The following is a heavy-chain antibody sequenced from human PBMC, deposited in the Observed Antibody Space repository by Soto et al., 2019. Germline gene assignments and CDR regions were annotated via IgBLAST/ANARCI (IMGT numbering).Heavy chain of an antibody. V-gene: IGHV3-33*01. CDR1: GFTFSSYG. CDR2: IWYDGSNK. CDR3: AREHGSTSCDY. Sequence: GGSLRLSCAASGFTFSSYGMHWVRQAPGKGLEWVAVIWYDGSNKYYADSVKGRFTISRDNSKNTLYLQMNSLRAEDTAVYYCAREHGSTSCDYWGQGTLVTVSS. J-gene: IGHJ4*02. D-gene: IGHD2-2*01.